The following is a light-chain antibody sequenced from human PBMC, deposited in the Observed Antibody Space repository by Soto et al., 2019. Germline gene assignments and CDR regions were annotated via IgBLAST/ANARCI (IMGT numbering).Light chain of an antibody. CDR3: QQYGPSPMYT. V-gene: IGKV3-20*01. CDR2: ATS. J-gene: IGKJ2*01. Sequence: EVVLTQSPCTLSLSPGEGATLSCRASQSVSSAYLAWYQQKPGQAPRLLIYATSSRATGIPDRFSGSGSWTDFTLTITRLEPEDFAVYYCQQYGPSPMYTFGQGTKLEIK. CDR1: QSVSSAY.